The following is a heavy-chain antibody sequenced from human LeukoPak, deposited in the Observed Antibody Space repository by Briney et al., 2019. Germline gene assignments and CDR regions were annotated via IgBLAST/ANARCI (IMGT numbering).Heavy chain of an antibody. CDR1: GGSISSFY. Sequence: RTSETLSLTCTVSGGSISSFYWSWIRQPAGKGLEWIGRIYTSGSTNYNPSLKSRVTMSVDTSKNQFSLKLSSVTAADTAVYYCARDSSSSWLARRYYFDYWGQGTLVTVSS. J-gene: IGHJ4*02. CDR2: IYTSGST. V-gene: IGHV4-4*07. CDR3: ARDSSSSWLARRYYFDY. D-gene: IGHD6-19*01.